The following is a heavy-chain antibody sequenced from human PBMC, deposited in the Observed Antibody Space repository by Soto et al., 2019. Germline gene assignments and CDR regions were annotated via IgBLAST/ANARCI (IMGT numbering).Heavy chain of an antibody. CDR2: IYYSGIS. CDR1: GGSTSSGGFY. J-gene: IGHJ6*02. D-gene: IGHD1-1*01. CDR3: ARNAYPYGKDV. Sequence: SETLSLPCSVCGGSTSSGGFYWSWIRQHPGKGLEWIGYIYYSGISYYNPSLKSRVSISLDTSTNQLSMTLNSVTAADTAVYYCARNAYPYGKDVWGQGATGTVSS. V-gene: IGHV4-31*03.